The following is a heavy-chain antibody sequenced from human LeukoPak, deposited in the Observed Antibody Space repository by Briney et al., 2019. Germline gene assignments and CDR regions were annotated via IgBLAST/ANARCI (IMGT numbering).Heavy chain of an antibody. CDR1: GFTFGSYS. V-gene: IGHV3-7*01. J-gene: IGHJ3*02. CDR3: ARDLDYYENSAYYDAFDI. CDR2: INQDGSEK. D-gene: IGHD3-22*01. Sequence: QSGGSLRLSCAASGFTFGSYSMSWVRQAPGSGLEWVANINQDGSEKKFVDSVKGRFTISRDNAKNSLYLQMNSLRAEDTALYYCARDLDYYENSAYYDAFDIWGQGTMVTVSS.